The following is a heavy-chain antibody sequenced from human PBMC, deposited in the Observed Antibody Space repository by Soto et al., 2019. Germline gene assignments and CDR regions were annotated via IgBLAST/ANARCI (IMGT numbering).Heavy chain of an antibody. J-gene: IGHJ4*02. CDR1: ADSLPPYY. Sequence: SFSCSLSADSLPPYYRNSIRQTPGKGLEWVGYVHLFGTTRSTPSLNSRVTISLDTSKNQFSLKLSSVTAADTAVYYCAMGSFWSGYSTFGYCGEGTLVTVAS. CDR2: VHLFGTT. V-gene: IGHV4-4*08. D-gene: IGHD3-3*01. CDR3: AMGSFWSGYSTFGY.